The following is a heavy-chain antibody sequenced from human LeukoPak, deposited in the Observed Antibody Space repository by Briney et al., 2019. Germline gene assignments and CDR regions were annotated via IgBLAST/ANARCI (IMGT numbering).Heavy chain of an antibody. Sequence: SETLSLTCTVSGGSISSSSYYWGWIRQPPGKGLEWIGSIYYSGNTYYNPSLKSRVTVSVDTSKNQFSLKLSSVTAADTAVYYCASGYSYGYGLDYWGQGTLVTVSS. CDR2: IYYSGNT. J-gene: IGHJ4*02. CDR1: GGSISSSSYY. V-gene: IGHV4-39*01. CDR3: ASGYSYGYGLDY. D-gene: IGHD5-18*01.